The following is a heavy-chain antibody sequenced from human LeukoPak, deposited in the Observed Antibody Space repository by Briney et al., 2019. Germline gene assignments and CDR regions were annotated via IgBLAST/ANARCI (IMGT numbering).Heavy chain of an antibody. CDR3: AREGLSAAKGYFDY. Sequence: KSSETLSLTCTVSGGSISSSSYYWGWIRQPPGKGLEWIGGVYYSGSTYYNPSLKSRVTISVDTSKNQFSLKLRSVTAADTAVYYCAREGLSAAKGYFDYWGQGTLVTVSS. D-gene: IGHD4/OR15-4a*01. J-gene: IGHJ4*02. CDR2: VYYSGST. CDR1: GGSISSSSYY. V-gene: IGHV4-39*02.